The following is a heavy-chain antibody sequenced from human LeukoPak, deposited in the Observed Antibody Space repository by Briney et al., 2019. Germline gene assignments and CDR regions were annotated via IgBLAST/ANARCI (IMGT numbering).Heavy chain of an antibody. V-gene: IGHV4-34*01. CDR1: GGSFSGYY. CDR2: INHSGST. Sequence: SETLSLTCAVYGGSFSGYYWSWIRQPPGKGLEWIGEINHSGSTNYNPSLKSRVTISVDTSKNQFSLKLSSVTAADTAVYYCARHSLTMVDYWGQGTLVTVSS. J-gene: IGHJ4*02. D-gene: IGHD4/OR15-4a*01. CDR3: ARHSLTMVDY.